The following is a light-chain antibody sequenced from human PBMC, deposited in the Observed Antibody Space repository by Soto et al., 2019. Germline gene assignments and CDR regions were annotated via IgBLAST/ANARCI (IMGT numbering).Light chain of an antibody. J-gene: IGLJ1*01. CDR2: DVS. CDR1: SSDVGSYNR. CDR3: SSFTISNTYA. V-gene: IGLV2-18*02. Sequence: QSVLTQPPSVSGAPGQSVAISCSGTSSDVGSYNRVSWYQQPPGTAPKLMIFDVSNRPSGVPDRFSGSKSGNTASLTISGLQAEDEADYYCSSFTISNTYAFGTGTKVTVL.